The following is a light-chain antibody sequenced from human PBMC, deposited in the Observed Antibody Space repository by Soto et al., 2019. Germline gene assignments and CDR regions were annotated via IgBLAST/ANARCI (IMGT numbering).Light chain of an antibody. Sequence: QAVVTQPPSASGTPGQRVTISCSGSSSNIGSNTVNWYQQLPGTAPKLLIYSKNQRPSGVPDRFSGSKSGTSASLAISGLQSEDEADYYCAAWDDSLNGVVFGGGTKLTV. V-gene: IGLV1-44*01. CDR1: SSNIGSNT. CDR3: AAWDDSLNGVV. CDR2: SKN. J-gene: IGLJ2*01.